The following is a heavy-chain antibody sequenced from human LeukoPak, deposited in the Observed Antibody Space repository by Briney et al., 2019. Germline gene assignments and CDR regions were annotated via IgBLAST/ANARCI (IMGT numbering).Heavy chain of an antibody. CDR3: ARDNDYGDYDY. Sequence: SQTLSLTCNVSGGSISSGDYFWNWIRQPPGKGLEWLGYIHYTGSTYYNPSLQSRVTMSVDTSKNQFSLRLSSVTAADTAVYYCARDNDYGDYDYWGQGTLVTVSS. D-gene: IGHD4-17*01. J-gene: IGHJ4*02. CDR1: GGSISSGDYF. CDR2: IHYTGST. V-gene: IGHV4-30-4*01.